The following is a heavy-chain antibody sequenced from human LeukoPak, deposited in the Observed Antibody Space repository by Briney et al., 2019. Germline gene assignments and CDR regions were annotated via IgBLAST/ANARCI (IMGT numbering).Heavy chain of an antibody. CDR1: GFRLTELS. D-gene: IGHD3-10*01. Sequence: ASVKVSCKVSGFRLTELSMQWVRQAPGRGLEWMGGLNPEDDEPVYAQRFQGRVTMTEDTSTDTAYMELSSLRSEDTAVYYCATEVSSPDYNYYMDVWGRGTTATVSS. V-gene: IGHV1-24*01. CDR2: LNPEDDEP. CDR3: ATEVSSPDYNYYMDV. J-gene: IGHJ6*03.